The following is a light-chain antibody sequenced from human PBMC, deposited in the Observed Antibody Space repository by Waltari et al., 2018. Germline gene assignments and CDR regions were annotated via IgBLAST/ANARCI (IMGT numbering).Light chain of an antibody. V-gene: IGKV3-20*01. CDR1: QSVSSNY. CDR3: QQYGSSPRT. CDR2: DAS. J-gene: IGKJ1*01. Sequence: EIVLTQSPGTLSLSPGVRATLSCRASQSVSSNYLAWYQHKPGQAPILVIYDASTRATGIPDRFSGSGSGTDFTLTISRLEPEDFAVYYCQQYGSSPRTFGQGTKVEIK.